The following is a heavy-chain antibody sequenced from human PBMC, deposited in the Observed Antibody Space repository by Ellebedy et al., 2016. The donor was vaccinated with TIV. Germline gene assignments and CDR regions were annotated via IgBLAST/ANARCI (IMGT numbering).Heavy chain of an antibody. Sequence: GESLKISXAASDFTFSSYAMSWVRQAPGKGLEWVSAVSGSGVTTYYADSVKGRFTISRDNSKSTLYLQMNSLRAEDTAVYYCAKNSGEHYYGSGSFYGMDVWGQGTTVTVSS. CDR2: VSGSGVTT. V-gene: IGHV3-23*01. CDR3: AKNSGEHYYGSGSFYGMDV. CDR1: DFTFSSYA. D-gene: IGHD3-10*01. J-gene: IGHJ6*02.